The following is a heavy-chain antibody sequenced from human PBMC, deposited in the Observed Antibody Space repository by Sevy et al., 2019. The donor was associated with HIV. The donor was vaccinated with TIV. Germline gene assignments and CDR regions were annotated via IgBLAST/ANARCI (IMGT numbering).Heavy chain of an antibody. Sequence: GGSLRLSCPPSGSTFSTINMNWVRQAPGRGREGVSSIRSGSTYIFYADSGKGRFTISRDNAKKSLYLQMNSLRAEDTAVYYCARADECELGEYFQHWGQGTLVTVSS. CDR1: GSTFSTIN. J-gene: IGHJ1*01. CDR3: ARADECELGEYFQH. D-gene: IGHD3-10*01. CDR2: IRSGSTYI. V-gene: IGHV3-21*01.